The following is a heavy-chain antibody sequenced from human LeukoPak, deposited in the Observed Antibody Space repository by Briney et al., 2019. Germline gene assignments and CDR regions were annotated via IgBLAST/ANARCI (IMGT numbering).Heavy chain of an antibody. CDR1: GGSISSNNW. J-gene: IGHJ4*01. CDR2: IYYSGST. D-gene: IGHD1-26*01. CDR3: ARVTGCIVEDYFDY. V-gene: IGHV4-61*01. Sequence: TSGTLSLTCDVFGGSISSNNWWSWIRQPPGKGLEWIGYIYYSGSTNYNPSLKSRVTVSVDTSKNQFSLRLSSVTAADTAVYYCARVTGCIVEDYFDYWGQGTLVTVSS.